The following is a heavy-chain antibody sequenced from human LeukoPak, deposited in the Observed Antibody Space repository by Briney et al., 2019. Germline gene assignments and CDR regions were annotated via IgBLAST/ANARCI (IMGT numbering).Heavy chain of an antibody. J-gene: IGHJ5*02. CDR2: ISSGGTSI. Sequence: PGGPLRLSCAAFGTIFSRYTMNWVRQAPGKGLEWVSSISSGGTSIYYSDSVRGRFTIARDDAKNSLYLQMNSLRADDTAVYYCARDGLGYDAWGQGTLVTVSS. V-gene: IGHV3-21*01. CDR1: GTIFSRYT. D-gene: IGHD5-12*01. CDR3: ARDGLGYDA.